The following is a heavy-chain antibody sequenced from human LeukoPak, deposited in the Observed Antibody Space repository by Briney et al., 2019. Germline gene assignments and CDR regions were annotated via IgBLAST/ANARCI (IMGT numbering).Heavy chain of an antibody. D-gene: IGHD1-26*01. Sequence: NPSETLSLTCTVTGASISSHYWCWIRQTPGTGLEWSGDIYDRGSTTYNPSLKSRVSISVNTSRNQFSLNLRSVTAADTAVYYCAKIEVGRFDPWGQGTLVTVSS. CDR2: IYDRGST. CDR3: AKIEVGRFDP. CDR1: GASISSHY. V-gene: IGHV4-59*11. J-gene: IGHJ5*02.